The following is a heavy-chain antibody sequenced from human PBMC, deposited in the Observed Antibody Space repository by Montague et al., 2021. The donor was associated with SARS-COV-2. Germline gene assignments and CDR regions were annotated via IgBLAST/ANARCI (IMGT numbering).Heavy chain of an antibody. D-gene: IGHD3-22*01. CDR2: INHSGST. Sequence: SKTLSLTCAVYGGSFSGYYWSWIRQPPGKGLEWIGEINHSGSTKYNPSLKSRVTISVDTSKNQFSLKLSSVTVADTAVYYCASGTKRVFTYDYDSSGYASDYWGQGTLVTVSS. J-gene: IGHJ4*02. CDR3: ASGTKRVFTYDYDSSGYASDY. V-gene: IGHV4-34*01. CDR1: GGSFSGYY.